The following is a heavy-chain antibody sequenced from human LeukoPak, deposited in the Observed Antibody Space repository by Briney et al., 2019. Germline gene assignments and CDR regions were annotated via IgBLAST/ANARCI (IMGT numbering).Heavy chain of an antibody. V-gene: IGHV1-18*01. D-gene: IGHD3-3*01. Sequence: ASVKVSCKASGYTFTGFGISWVRPAPGQGLEWMGWISVYTGNRKYAQKFQGRVSMTTDTSTNTAYMELGSLGSDDTAVYYCARTPPVFAVITLDFWGQGTTVTVSS. CDR2: ISVYTGNR. J-gene: IGHJ6*02. CDR3: ARTPPVFAVITLDF. CDR1: GYTFTGFG.